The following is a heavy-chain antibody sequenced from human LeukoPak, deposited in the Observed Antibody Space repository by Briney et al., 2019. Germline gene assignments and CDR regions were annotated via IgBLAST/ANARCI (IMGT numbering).Heavy chain of an antibody. D-gene: IGHD2-15*01. Sequence: PSETLSLTCAVYGGSFSGYYWSWIRQPPGKGLEWIGEINHSGSTNYNPPLKSRVTISVDTSKNQFSLKLSSVTAADTAVYYCARDCSGTYYYYYYGMDVWGQGTTVTVSS. J-gene: IGHJ6*02. CDR1: GGSFSGYY. CDR2: INHSGST. CDR3: ARDCSGTYYYYYYGMDV. V-gene: IGHV4-34*01.